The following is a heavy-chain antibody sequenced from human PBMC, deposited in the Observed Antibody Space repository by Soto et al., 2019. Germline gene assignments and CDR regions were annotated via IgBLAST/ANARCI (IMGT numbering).Heavy chain of an antibody. D-gene: IGHD6-19*01. CDR2: GHYSGSA. CDR3: SRRTHTSGWYNYFDY. J-gene: IGHJ4*02. Sequence: SETLSLTCIVSGDSISTSTYYWDWIRQPPGKGLEWIGSGHYSGSAYYNPSLKSRVTISVDTSKNQFSLKLRSVTAGDTAVYYCSRRTHTSGWYNYFDYWGQGTLVTVSS. V-gene: IGHV4-39*01. CDR1: GDSISTSTYY.